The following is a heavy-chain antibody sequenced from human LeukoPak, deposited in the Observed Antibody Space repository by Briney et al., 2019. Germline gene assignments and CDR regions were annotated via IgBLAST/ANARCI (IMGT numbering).Heavy chain of an antibody. CDR1: GYSFTAYY. V-gene: IGHV1-2*02. D-gene: IGHD2-15*01. CDR3: ATACGGKSCHLNA. Sequence: PKASVKVSCKTSGYSFTAYYIHWVRQAPGQGLEWMGWMIPDSGGTKYGQKFQGNVTMSRDTSMRTAYLELNNLTSDDTAVYYCATACGGKSCHLNAWGQGTLVTVSS. CDR2: MIPDSGGT. J-gene: IGHJ5*02.